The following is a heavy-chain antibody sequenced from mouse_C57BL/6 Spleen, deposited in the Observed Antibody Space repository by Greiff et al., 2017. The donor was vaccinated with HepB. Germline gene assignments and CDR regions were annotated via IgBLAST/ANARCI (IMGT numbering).Heavy chain of an antibody. CDR1: GYTFTDYY. CDR2: INPYNGGT. CDR3: ATISPHYAMDY. V-gene: IGHV1-19*01. D-gene: IGHD1-1*01. Sequence: EVQLQQSGPVLVKPGASVKMSCKASGYTFTDYYMNWVKQSHGKSLEWIGVINPYNGGTSYNQKFKGKATLTVDKSSSTAYMELNSLTSEDSAVYYCATISPHYAMDYWGQGTSVTVSS. J-gene: IGHJ4*01.